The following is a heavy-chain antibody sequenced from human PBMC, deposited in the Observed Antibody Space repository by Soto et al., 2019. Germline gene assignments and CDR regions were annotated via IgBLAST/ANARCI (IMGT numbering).Heavy chain of an antibody. D-gene: IGHD3-22*01. J-gene: IGHJ6*02. CDR2: IIPIFVTA. Sequence: ASVKVSCKASGGTLSSYSISWVGQASGQGLEWMGGIIPIFVTANNAQKFQGRVTITADESTSTAYMELSSLRSEDTAVYYCARANLIPMIRQGTMDVWGQGTTVTVSS. CDR1: GGTLSSYS. CDR3: ARANLIPMIRQGTMDV. V-gene: IGHV1-69*13.